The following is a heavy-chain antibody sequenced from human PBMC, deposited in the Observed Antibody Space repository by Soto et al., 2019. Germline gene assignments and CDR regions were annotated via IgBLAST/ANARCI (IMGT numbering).Heavy chain of an antibody. J-gene: IGHJ5*02. CDR1: GFTFSGSW. CDR3: AKGGGDDYWTVLDP. Sequence: EMQLVESGGGLVRPGGSLRLSCAASGFTFSGSWMAWVRQAPGKGLEWVANIKQDEGEKYYADSVKGRFTISRDNAKNVPYLQMGGRKDEDTATYTCAKGGGDDYWTVLDPWGQGTLVTVSS. D-gene: IGHD3-3*01. CDR2: IKQDEGEK. V-gene: IGHV3-7*01.